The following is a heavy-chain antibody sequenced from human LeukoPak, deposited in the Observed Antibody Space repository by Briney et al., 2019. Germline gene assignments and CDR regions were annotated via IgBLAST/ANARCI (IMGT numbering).Heavy chain of an antibody. CDR1: GFTFSSYS. CDR3: AKGGGYEAQYYYYYLDV. CDR2: IRYDGSNK. V-gene: IGHV3-30*02. Sequence: GGSLRLSCAASGFTFSSYSMNWVRQAPGKGLEWVAFIRYDGSNKYYADSVKGRFTISRDNSKNTLYLQMKSLRAEGTAVYYCAKGGGYEAQYYYYYLDVWGKGTTVTISS. J-gene: IGHJ6*03. D-gene: IGHD5-12*01.